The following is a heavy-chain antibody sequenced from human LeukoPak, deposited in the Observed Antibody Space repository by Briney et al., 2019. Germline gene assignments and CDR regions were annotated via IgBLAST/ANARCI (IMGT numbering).Heavy chain of an antibody. CDR1: GFTFSSYW. V-gene: IGHV3-7*03. CDR2: IKQDGSEK. J-gene: IGHJ6*04. CDR3: ARVAVGYYGSGSPLYYYYGMDV. Sequence: GGSLSLSCAASGFTFSSYWMSWVRQAPGKGLEWVANIKQDGSEKYYVDSVKGRFTISRDNAKNSLYLQMNSLRAEDTAVYYCARVAVGYYGSGSPLYYYYGMDVWGKGTTVTVSS. D-gene: IGHD3-10*01.